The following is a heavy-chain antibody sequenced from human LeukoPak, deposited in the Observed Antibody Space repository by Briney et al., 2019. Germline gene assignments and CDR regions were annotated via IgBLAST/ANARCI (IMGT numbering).Heavy chain of an antibody. CDR3: ARVSDSGSYHNDY. J-gene: IGHJ4*02. CDR2: INPSGGST. Sequence: ASVKVSCKASGYTFTSYDINWVRQATGQGLEWMGIINPSGGSTSYAQKFQGRVTMTRDMSTSTVYMELSSLRSEDTAVYYCARVSDSGSYHNDYWGQGTLVTVSS. V-gene: IGHV1-46*01. D-gene: IGHD1-26*01. CDR1: GYTFTSYD.